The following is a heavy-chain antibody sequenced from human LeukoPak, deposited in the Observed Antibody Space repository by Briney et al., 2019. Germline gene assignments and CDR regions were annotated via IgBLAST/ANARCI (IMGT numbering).Heavy chain of an antibody. CDR3: ARGYYYDSSDHVGDY. J-gene: IGHJ4*02. D-gene: IGHD3-22*01. Sequence: RASVRVSCKASGYTFSNFGISWVRQAPGQGLEWMGWISVYNGNTNCAQNLQGRVTLTTDTSTNTAYMELRSLRSDDTAMYYCARGYYYDSSDHVGDYWGQGTLVTVSS. CDR2: ISVYNGNT. CDR1: GYTFSNFG. V-gene: IGHV1-18*01.